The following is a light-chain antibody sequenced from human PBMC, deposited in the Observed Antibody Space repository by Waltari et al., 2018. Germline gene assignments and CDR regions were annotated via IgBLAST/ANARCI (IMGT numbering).Light chain of an antibody. Sequence: QSALTQPASVSGSPGQSITISCTGTSSDVGSYNLVSWYQQDPGKAPKLIIYEVSKRPAGVSHRFSGSKSGNTASLTISGLQAEDEADYYCCSYAGSSTFVVFGGGTKLTVL. CDR1: SSDVGSYNL. J-gene: IGLJ2*01. CDR2: EVS. V-gene: IGLV2-23*02. CDR3: CSYAGSSTFVV.